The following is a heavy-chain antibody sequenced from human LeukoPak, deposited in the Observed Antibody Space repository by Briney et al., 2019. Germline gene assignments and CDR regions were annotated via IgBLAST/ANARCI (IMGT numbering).Heavy chain of an antibody. D-gene: IGHD1-26*01. J-gene: IGHJ4*02. CDR1: GGSISSSSYY. Sequence: TSETLSLTCTVSGGSISSSSYYWGWIRQPPGKGLEWIGSIYYSGSTYYNPSLKSRVTISVDTSKNQFSLKLSSVTAADTAVYYCAREGMATISGDYWGQGTLVTVSS. CDR3: AREGMATISGDY. V-gene: IGHV4-39*01. CDR2: IYYSGST.